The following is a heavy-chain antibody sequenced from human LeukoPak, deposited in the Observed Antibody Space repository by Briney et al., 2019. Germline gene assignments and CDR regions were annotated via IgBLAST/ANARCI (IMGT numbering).Heavy chain of an antibody. CDR2: IRSKAYGGTT. J-gene: IGHJ4*02. V-gene: IGHV3-49*04. Sequence: GGSLRLSCTASGFTFGDYAMSWVRQAPGKGLEWVGFIRSKAYGGTTEYAASVKGRFTISRDDSKSIAYLQMNSLKTEDTAVYYCTRTYGAAPYYFDYWGQGTLVTVSS. D-gene: IGHD6-6*01. CDR1: GFTFGDYA. CDR3: TRTYGAAPYYFDY.